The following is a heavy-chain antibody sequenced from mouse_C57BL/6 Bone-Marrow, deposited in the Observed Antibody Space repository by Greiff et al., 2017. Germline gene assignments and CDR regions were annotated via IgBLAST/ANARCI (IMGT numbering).Heavy chain of an antibody. CDR2: IYPGSGNT. V-gene: IGHV1-76*01. Sequence: VQLQQSGAELVRPGASVKLSCKASGYTFTDYYINWVKQRPGQGLEWIARIYPGSGNTYYNEKFKGKATLSAEKSSSTAYMQLSSLTSEDSAVYFCASPYFDYWGQGTTLTVSS. J-gene: IGHJ2*01. CDR3: ASPYFDY. CDR1: GYTFTDYY.